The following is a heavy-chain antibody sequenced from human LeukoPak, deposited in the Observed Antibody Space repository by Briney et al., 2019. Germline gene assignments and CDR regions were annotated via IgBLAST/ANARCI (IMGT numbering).Heavy chain of an antibody. V-gene: IGHV3-30-3*01. J-gene: IGHJ3*02. D-gene: IGHD3-22*01. CDR1: GFTFSSYA. CDR3: ARPQFSGYSGDAFDI. Sequence: GGSLRLSCAASGFTFSSYAMHWVRQAPGKGLEWVAVISYDGSNKYYADSVKGRFTISRDNSKNTLYLQMNSLRAEDTAVYYCARPQFSGYSGDAFDIWGQGTMVTVSS. CDR2: ISYDGSNK.